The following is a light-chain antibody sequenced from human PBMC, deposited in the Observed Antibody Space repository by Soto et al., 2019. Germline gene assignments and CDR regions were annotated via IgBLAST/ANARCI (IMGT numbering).Light chain of an antibody. CDR1: RSNIGSYT. J-gene: IGLJ2*01. CDR3: AAWDDSLNGHVI. V-gene: IGLV1-44*01. Sequence: QSVLTQPPSASGTPGQRVTISCSGSRSNIGSYTVNWYQQLPGTAPKLLTYSNNQRPSGVPDRFSGSKSGTSASLAISGLQSEDEADYYCAAWDDSLNGHVIFGGGTKLTVL. CDR2: SNN.